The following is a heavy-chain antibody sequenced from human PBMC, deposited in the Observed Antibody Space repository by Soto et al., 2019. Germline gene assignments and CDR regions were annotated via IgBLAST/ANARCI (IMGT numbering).Heavy chain of an antibody. V-gene: IGHV4-31*03. CDR3: ARVNLRGYDRETYDY. J-gene: IGHJ4*02. CDR1: GGSISSGGYY. CDR2: IYYSGST. Sequence: ILSLTCTVSGGSISSGGYYWSWIRQHPGKGLEWIGYIYYSGSTYYNPSLKSRVTISVDTSKNQFSLKLSSVTAADTAVYYCARVNLRGYDRETYDYWGQGTLVTVSS. D-gene: IGHD5-12*01.